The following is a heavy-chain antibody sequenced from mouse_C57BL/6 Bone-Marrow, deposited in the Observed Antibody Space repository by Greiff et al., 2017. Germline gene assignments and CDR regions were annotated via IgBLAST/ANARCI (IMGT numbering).Heavy chain of an antibody. CDR1: GFTFSSYG. J-gene: IGHJ4*01. CDR2: ISSGGSYT. CDR3: ARRGRTSAIDY. D-gene: IGHD5-1*01. V-gene: IGHV5-6*02. Sequence: EVKLVESGGDLVKPGGSLKLSCAASGFTFSSYGMSWVRQTPDKRLEWVATISSGGSYTYYPDSVKGRFTISRDNAKNTLYLQMSRLKSEDTAMYYCARRGRTSAIDYWGQGTSVTVSS.